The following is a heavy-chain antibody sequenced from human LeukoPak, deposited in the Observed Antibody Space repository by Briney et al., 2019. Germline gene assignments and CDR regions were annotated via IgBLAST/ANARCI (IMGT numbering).Heavy chain of an antibody. CDR2: MNPNSGNT. Sequence: AASVKVSCKASGHTFTSYDINWVRQATGQGLEWMGWMNPNSGNTGYAQKFQGRVTMTRNTSISTAYMELSSLRSEDTAVYYCARYSSSSTPDFDPWGQGTLVTVSS. J-gene: IGHJ5*02. CDR3: ARYSSSSTPDFDP. CDR1: GHTFTSYD. D-gene: IGHD6-6*01. V-gene: IGHV1-8*01.